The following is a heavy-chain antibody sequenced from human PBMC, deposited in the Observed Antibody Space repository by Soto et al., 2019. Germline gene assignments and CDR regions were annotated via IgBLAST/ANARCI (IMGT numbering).Heavy chain of an antibody. D-gene: IGHD6-6*01. Sequence: KASETLSLTCAVYGGSFSGYYWSWIRQPPGKGLEWIGEINHSGGTNYNPSLKSRVTISVDTSKNQFSLKLSSVTAADTAVYYCALKSSIAARWGWFDPWGQGTLVTVSS. J-gene: IGHJ5*02. V-gene: IGHV4-34*01. CDR3: ALKSSIAARWGWFDP. CDR2: INHSGGT. CDR1: GGSFSGYY.